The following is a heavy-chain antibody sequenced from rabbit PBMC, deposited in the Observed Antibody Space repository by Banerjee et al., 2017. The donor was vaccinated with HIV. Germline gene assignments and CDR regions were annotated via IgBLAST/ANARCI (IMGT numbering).Heavy chain of an antibody. D-gene: IGHD4-1*01. CDR1: GFSLNIYE. CDR3: ARDLAGVIGWNFNL. V-gene: IGHV1S40*01. CDR2: IYAASSGST. J-gene: IGHJ4*01. Sequence: LVKPGASLTLTCTASGFSLNIYEMCWVRQAPGKGLEWIACIYAASSGSTWYASWAKGRFTISKASSTTVTLQMTSLTAADTATYFCARDLAGVIGWNFNLWGPGTLVTVS.